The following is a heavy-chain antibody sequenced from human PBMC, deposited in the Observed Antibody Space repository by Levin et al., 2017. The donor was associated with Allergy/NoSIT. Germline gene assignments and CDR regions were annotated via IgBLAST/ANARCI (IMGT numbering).Heavy chain of an antibody. J-gene: IGHJ6*02. CDR1: GFTFSSYA. V-gene: IGHV3-30*04. D-gene: IGHD6-25*01. CDR2: ISYDGSNK. Sequence: PGGSLRLSCAASGFTFSSYAMHWVRQAPGKGLEWVAVISYDGSNKYYADSVKGRFTISRDNSKNTLYLQMNSLRAEDTAVYYCAGSPNAADYYYYGMDVWGQGTTVTVSS. CDR3: AGSPNAADYYYYGMDV.